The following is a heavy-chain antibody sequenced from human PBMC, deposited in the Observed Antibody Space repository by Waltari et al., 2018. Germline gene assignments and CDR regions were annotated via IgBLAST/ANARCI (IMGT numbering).Heavy chain of an antibody. CDR1: GGSISSYY. Sequence: QVQLQESGPGLVKPSETLSLTCTVSGGSISSYYWSWIRQPAGKGLEWIGRIYTSGRTTYTPSLKSRVTMSVDTSKNQFSLKLSSVTAADTAVYYCARDQGSTIFGVVITDYWYFDLWGQGTTVTVSS. CDR2: IYTSGRT. CDR3: ARDQGSTIFGVVITDYWYFDL. V-gene: IGHV4-4*07. J-gene: IGHJ2*01. D-gene: IGHD3-3*01.